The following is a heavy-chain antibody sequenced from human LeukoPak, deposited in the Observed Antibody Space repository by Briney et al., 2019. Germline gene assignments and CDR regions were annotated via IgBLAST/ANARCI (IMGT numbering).Heavy chain of an antibody. CDR3: HTVTTSWYFDL. CDR1: GFIFSNYA. CDR2: IYYSGST. Sequence: PGGSLRLSCAASGFIFSNYAMHWIRQPPGKGLEWIGSIYYSGSTYYNPSLKSRVTISVDTSKNQFSLKLSSVTAADTAVYYCHTVTTSWYFDLWGRGTLVTVSS. D-gene: IGHD4-17*01. V-gene: IGHV4-39*01. J-gene: IGHJ2*01.